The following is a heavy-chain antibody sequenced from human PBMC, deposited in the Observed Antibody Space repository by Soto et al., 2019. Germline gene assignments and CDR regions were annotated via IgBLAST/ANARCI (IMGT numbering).Heavy chain of an antibody. CDR1: GGSFSGYY. CDR3: AREVPGAVAGMKWFDP. CDR2: INHSGST. V-gene: IGHV4-34*01. J-gene: IGHJ5*02. Sequence: PSETLSLTCAVYGGSFSGYYWSWIRQPPGKGLEWIGEINHSGSTNYNPSIKSRVTISVETSKNQYSLKLSSVTAADTAVFYCAREVPGAVAGMKWFDPWGQGTLVTVSS. D-gene: IGHD6-19*01.